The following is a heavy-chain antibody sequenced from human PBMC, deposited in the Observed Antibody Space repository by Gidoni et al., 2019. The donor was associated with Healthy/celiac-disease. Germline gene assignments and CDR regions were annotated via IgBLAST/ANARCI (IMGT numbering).Heavy chain of an antibody. J-gene: IGHJ6*02. Sequence: EVQLVESGGGLVKPGGSLRLSCAASGFTFSSYSMNWVRQAPGKGLEWVSSISSSSSYIYYADSVKGRFTISRDNAKNSLYLQMNSLRAEDTAVYYCARDLNGDFYVYDYGMDVWGQGTTVTVSS. CDR3: ARDLNGDFYVYDYGMDV. V-gene: IGHV3-21*01. CDR2: ISSSSSYI. D-gene: IGHD4-17*01. CDR1: GFTFSSYS.